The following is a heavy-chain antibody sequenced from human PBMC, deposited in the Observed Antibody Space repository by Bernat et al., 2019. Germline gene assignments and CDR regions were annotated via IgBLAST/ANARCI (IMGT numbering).Heavy chain of an antibody. V-gene: IGHV4-39*01. CDR1: GGSISSSSYY. CDR3: ARRISGYYPGGFDY. J-gene: IGHJ4*02. D-gene: IGHD3-22*01. Sequence: QLQLQESGPGLVKPSETLSLTCTVSGGSISSSSYYWGWIRQPPGKGLEWIGSIYYSGSTYYNPSLKSRVTISVDTSKNQFSLKLSSVTAADTAVYYCARRISGYYPGGFDYWGQGTLVTVSS. CDR2: IYYSGST.